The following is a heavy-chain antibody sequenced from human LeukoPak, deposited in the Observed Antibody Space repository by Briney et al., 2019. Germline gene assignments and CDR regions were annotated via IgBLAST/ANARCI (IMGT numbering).Heavy chain of an antibody. CDR2: INAGNGNT. J-gene: IGHJ4*02. Sequence: ASVKVSCKASGYTLTSYAMHWVRQAPGQRREWMGWINAGNGNTKYSQKFQGRVTITRDTSASTAYMELSSLRSEDTAVYYCARGFYKLSSYFDYWGQGTLVTVSS. D-gene: IGHD2-2*02. V-gene: IGHV1-3*01. CDR3: ARGFYKLSSYFDY. CDR1: GYTLTSYA.